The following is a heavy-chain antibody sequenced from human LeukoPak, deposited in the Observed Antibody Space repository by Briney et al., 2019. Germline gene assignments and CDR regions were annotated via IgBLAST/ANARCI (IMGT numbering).Heavy chain of an antibody. V-gene: IGHV1-69*05. J-gene: IGHJ5*02. CDR1: GGTFSSYA. CDR3: ARTGTGEDIMFDP. Sequence: ASVKVSCKASGGTFSSYAISWVRQAPGQGLEWMGGIIPIFGTANYAQKFQGRVTITTDESTSTAYMELSSLRSEDTAVYYCARTGTGEDIMFDPWGQGTLVTVSS. CDR2: IIPIFGTA. D-gene: IGHD1-14*01.